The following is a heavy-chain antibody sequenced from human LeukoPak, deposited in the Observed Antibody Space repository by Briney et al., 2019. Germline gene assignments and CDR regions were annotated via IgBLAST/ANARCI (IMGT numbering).Heavy chain of an antibody. Sequence: GGSLRLSCAASGFTFSSYSMNWVRQAPGKGLEWVSAISGSGGSTYYADSVKGRFTISRDNSKNTLYLQMNSLRAEDTAVYYCVKGWLQFHHWPQGPLLPLSS. D-gene: IGHD5-24*01. CDR1: GFTFSSYS. V-gene: IGHV3-23*01. CDR2: ISGSGGST. J-gene: IGHJ4*02. CDR3: VKGWLQFHH.